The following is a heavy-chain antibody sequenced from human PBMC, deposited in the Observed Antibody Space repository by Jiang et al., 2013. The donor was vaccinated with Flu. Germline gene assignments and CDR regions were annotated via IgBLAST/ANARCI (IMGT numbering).Heavy chain of an antibody. CDR3: ARDQILPGAGKGRYLDL. Sequence: VKKPGSSVKVSCKASGGTFSSYAISWVRQAPGQGLEWMGGIIPIFGTANYAQKFQGRVTITADESTSTAYMELSSLRSEDTAVYYCARDQILPGAGKGRYLDLWGRGTLVTVSS. CDR1: GGTFSSYA. CDR2: IIPIFGTA. D-gene: IGHD6-19*01. V-gene: IGHV1-69*01. J-gene: IGHJ2*01.